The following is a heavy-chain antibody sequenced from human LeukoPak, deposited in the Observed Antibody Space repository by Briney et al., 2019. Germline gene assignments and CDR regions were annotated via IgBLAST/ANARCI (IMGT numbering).Heavy chain of an antibody. V-gene: IGHV3-30-3*01. CDR3: AKDPHPYYDILTGYYDY. CDR1: GFTFNDYA. D-gene: IGHD3-9*01. CDR2: ISFDGSDK. J-gene: IGHJ4*02. Sequence: PGGSLRLSCAASGFTFNDYAIHWVRQAPGKGLEWVAVISFDGSDKYYADSVKGRFTISRDNSNNTLYLQMNSLRAEDTAVYYCAKDPHPYYDILTGYYDYWGQGTLVTVSS.